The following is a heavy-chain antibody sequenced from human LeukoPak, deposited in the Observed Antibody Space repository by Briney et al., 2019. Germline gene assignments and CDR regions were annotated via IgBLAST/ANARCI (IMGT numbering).Heavy chain of an antibody. CDR2: IYYSGST. CDR3: ARDRAAPPLYYYYMDV. Sequence: PSETLSLTCTVSGGSISSYYWSWIRQPPGKGLEWIGYIYYSGSTNYNPSLKSRVTISVDTSKNQFSLKLSSVTAADTAVYYCARDRAAPPLYYYYMDVWGKGTTVTVSS. CDR1: GGSISSYY. J-gene: IGHJ6*03. D-gene: IGHD6-25*01. V-gene: IGHV4-59*01.